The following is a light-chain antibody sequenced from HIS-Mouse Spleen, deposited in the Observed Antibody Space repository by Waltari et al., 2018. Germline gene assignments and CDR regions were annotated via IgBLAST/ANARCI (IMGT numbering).Light chain of an antibody. CDR1: SSDAGGYNY. J-gene: IGLJ2*01. CDR3: SSYTSSSTEV. CDR2: DVS. Sequence: QSALTQPASVSGSPGQSITISCTGTSSDAGGYNYVSWYQQPPGKAPKLMIYDVSNRPSGVSNRFSGSKSGNTASLTISGLQAEDEADYYCSSYTSSSTEVFGGGTKLTVL. V-gene: IGLV2-14*03.